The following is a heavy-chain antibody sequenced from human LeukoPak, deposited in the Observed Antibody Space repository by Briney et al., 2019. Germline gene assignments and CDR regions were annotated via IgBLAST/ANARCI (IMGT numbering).Heavy chain of an antibody. Sequence: GASVKVSCKASGYTFTGYYMHWVRQAPGQGLEWMGWINPNSGGTNYAQKFQGWVTMTRDTSISTACMELSRLRSDDTAVYYCAREATQVVPAAREDYFDYWGQGTLVTVSS. D-gene: IGHD2-2*01. CDR3: AREATQVVPAAREDYFDY. CDR2: INPNSGGT. V-gene: IGHV1-2*04. CDR1: GYTFTGYY. J-gene: IGHJ4*02.